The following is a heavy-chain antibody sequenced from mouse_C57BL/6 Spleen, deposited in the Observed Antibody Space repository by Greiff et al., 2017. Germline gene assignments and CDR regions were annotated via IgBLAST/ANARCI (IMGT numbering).Heavy chain of an antibody. D-gene: IGHD2-5*01. CDR1: GYTFTSYW. J-gene: IGHJ2*01. Sequence: QVQLKQSGAELVKPGASVKMSCKASGYTFTSYWITWVKQRPGQGLEWIGDIYPGSGSTNYNEKFKSKATLTVDPSSSTAYMQLSSLTSEDSAVYYCARYLSNPEDYFGYWGQGTTLTVSS. CDR2: IYPGSGST. CDR3: ARYLSNPEDYFGY. V-gene: IGHV1-55*01.